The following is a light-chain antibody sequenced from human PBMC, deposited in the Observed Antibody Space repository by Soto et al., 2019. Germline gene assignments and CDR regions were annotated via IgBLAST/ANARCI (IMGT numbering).Light chain of an antibody. CDR3: GSYTSTDTPFV. V-gene: IGLV2-14*01. CDR1: STDVGGYNY. J-gene: IGLJ1*01. Sequence: QSVLAQPSSVSGSPGQSITISCTGTSTDVGGYNYVSWYQHHPGKGPKLIIYVVSNRPSGVSDRFSGSKSGNKASLIISNLEAEDESDYYCGSYTSTDTPFVFGTGTKVTVL. CDR2: VVS.